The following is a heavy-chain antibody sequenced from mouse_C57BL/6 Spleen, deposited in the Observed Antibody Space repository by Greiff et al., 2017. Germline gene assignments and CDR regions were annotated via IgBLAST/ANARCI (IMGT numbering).Heavy chain of an antibody. CDR2: IRSKSNNYAT. CDR1: GFSFNTYA. D-gene: IGHD1-1*01. Sequence: DVKLVESGGGLVQPKGSLKLSCAASGFSFNTYAMNWVRQAPGKGLEWVARIRSKSNNYATYYADSVKDRFTISRDDSESMLYLQMNNLKTEDTAMYYCVSRGATVDWYFDVWGTGTTVTVSS. CDR3: VSRGATVDWYFDV. J-gene: IGHJ1*03. V-gene: IGHV10-1*01.